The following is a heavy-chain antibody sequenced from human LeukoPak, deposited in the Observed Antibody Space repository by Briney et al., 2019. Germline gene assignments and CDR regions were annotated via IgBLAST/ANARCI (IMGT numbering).Heavy chain of an antibody. J-gene: IGHJ3*02. V-gene: IGHV3-23*01. Sequence: GGSLRLSCAASGFTFSNYVLSWVRQAPGKGLEWVSGISGSGGNTYYADSVKGRFTISRDNSKDTLYLQMNSLRAEDAAVYYCANEYSKGDIWGQGTMVTVSS. CDR2: ISGSGGNT. CDR3: ANEYSKGDI. CDR1: GFTFSNYV. D-gene: IGHD4-11*01.